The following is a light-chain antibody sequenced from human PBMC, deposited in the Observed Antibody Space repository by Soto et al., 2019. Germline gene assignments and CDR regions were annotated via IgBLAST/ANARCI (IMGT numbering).Light chain of an antibody. J-gene: IGLJ1*01. CDR2: EVS. Sequence: QSALTQPASVSGSPGQSITISCTVGSYNFVSWYQQHPGKAPKVLIYEVSKRPSGVSDRFSGSKSGNTASLTISGLQAEDKADYYCCSDAGRSTYVFGTGTKVTVL. V-gene: IGLV2-23*02. CDR1: GSYNF. CDR3: CSDAGRSTYV.